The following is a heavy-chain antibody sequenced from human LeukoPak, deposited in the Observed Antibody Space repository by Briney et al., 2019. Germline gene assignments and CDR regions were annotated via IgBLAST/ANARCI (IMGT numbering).Heavy chain of an antibody. D-gene: IGHD3-10*01. CDR1: GYTFTGYN. CDR2: INTNSGGT. Sequence: ASVKVSCKASGYTFTGYNLHWVRQAPGQGLERRGWINTNSGGTNYAQKFQGRVTMTRDTSISTAYMELSRLRSDDTAVYYCARDRAWVRGSRYYFDYGGQGTLVTVSS. V-gene: IGHV1-2*02. J-gene: IGHJ4*02. CDR3: ARDRAWVRGSRYYFDY.